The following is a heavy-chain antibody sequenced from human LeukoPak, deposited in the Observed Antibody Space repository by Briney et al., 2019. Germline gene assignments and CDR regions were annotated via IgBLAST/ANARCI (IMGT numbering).Heavy chain of an antibody. CDR2: INPSGGST. Sequence: GASVKVSCKASGYTFTSYYMHWVRQAPGQGLEWMGIINPSGGSTSYAQKFQGRVTMTRDMSTSTVYMELSSLRSEDTAVYYCARSGYCSGGSCRTYYMDVWGKGTTVTVSS. CDR1: GYTFTSYY. D-gene: IGHD2-15*01. J-gene: IGHJ6*03. V-gene: IGHV1-46*01. CDR3: ARSGYCSGGSCRTYYMDV.